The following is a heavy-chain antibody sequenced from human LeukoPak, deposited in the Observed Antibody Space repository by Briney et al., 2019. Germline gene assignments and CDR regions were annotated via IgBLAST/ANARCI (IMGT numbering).Heavy chain of an antibody. CDR3: ARGPGYCSGGSCYSEPAEYFQH. CDR2: MNPNSGNT. V-gene: IGHV1-8*01. D-gene: IGHD2-15*01. Sequence: ASVKVSCKASGYTFTSYDINWVRQATGQGLEWMGWMNPNSGNTGYAQKFQGRVTMTRNTSISTAYMELSSLRSEDTAVYYCARGPGYCSGGSCYSEPAEYFQHWGQGTLVTVSS. J-gene: IGHJ1*01. CDR1: GYTFTSYD.